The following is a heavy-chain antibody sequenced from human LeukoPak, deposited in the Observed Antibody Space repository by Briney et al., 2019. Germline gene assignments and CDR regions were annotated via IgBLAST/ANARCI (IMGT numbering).Heavy chain of an antibody. CDR2: IYTSGST. CDR3: ARAQGLMVRGVTAFDP. J-gene: IGHJ5*02. CDR1: GGSISSGSYY. Sequence: PSETLSLTCTVSGGSISSGSYYWSWIRQPAGKGLEWIGRIYTSGSTNYNPSLKSRVTISVDTSKNQFSLKLSSVTAADTAVYYCARAQGLMVRGVTAFDPWGQGTLVTVSS. V-gene: IGHV4-61*02. D-gene: IGHD3-10*01.